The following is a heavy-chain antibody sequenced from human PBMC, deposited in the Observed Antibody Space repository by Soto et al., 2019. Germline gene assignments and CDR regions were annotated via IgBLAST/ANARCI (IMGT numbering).Heavy chain of an antibody. CDR2: IYYSGST. J-gene: IGHJ5*02. CDR3: ARATIVLVPAAMVSHWFDP. D-gene: IGHD2-2*01. CDR1: GGSISSGDYY. V-gene: IGHV4-30-4*01. Sequence: SETLSLTCTVSGGSISSGDYYWSWIRQPPGKGLEWIGYIYYSGSTYYNPSLKSRVTISVDTSKNQFSLKLSSVTAADTAAYYCARATIVLVPAAMVSHWFDPWGQGTLVTVSS.